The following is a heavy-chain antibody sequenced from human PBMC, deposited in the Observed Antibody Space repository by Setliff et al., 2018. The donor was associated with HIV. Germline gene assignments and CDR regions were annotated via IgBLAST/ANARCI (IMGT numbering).Heavy chain of an antibody. J-gene: IGHJ4*02. CDR2: IHQDGSEK. CDR1: GFTFTNYW. D-gene: IGHD1-1*01. V-gene: IGHV3-7*01. CDR3: AGSRGYFVQAD. Sequence: PGGSLRLSCAASGFTFTNYWMNWVRQAPGKGLEWVANIHQDGSEKYYVDSVKGRFFISRDSTRNLLYLEMRSLRAEDTAVYYCAGSRGYFVQADWGQGTLVTVSS.